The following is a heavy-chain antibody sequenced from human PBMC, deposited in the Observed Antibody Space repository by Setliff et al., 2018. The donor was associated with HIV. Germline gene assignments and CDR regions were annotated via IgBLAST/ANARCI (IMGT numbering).Heavy chain of an antibody. CDR3: ARLDYSNYYSYYIDV. V-gene: IGHV4-39*01. D-gene: IGHD4-4*01. CDR1: GGSINSSSYY. CDR2: IAYSGST. Sequence: SETLSLTCTVSGGSINSSSYYWGWIRQPPGKGLDWIGSIAYSGSTTYSPSLRSRVTISVDTSKNQFSLRLRSVTAADTAVYYCARLDYSNYYSYYIDVWGEGTMVTVSS. J-gene: IGHJ6*03.